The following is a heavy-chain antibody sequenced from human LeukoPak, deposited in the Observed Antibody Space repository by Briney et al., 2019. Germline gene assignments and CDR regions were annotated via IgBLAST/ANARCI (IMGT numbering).Heavy chain of an antibody. CDR1: GGTFSSYA. J-gene: IGHJ6*03. D-gene: IGHD6-6*01. CDR3: ARVLGESIAARGYYYYMDV. V-gene: IGHV1-69*01. Sequence: SVKVSCKASGGTFSSYAISWMRQAPGQGLEWMGGIIPIFGTANYAQKFQGRVTISADESTSTAYMDLSSLRSEDTAVYYCARVLGESIAARGYYYYMDVWGKGTTVTVSS. CDR2: IIPIFGTA.